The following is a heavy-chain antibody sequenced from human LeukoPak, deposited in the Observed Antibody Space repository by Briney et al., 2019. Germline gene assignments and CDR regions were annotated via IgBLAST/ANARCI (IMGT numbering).Heavy chain of an antibody. D-gene: IGHD3-22*01. V-gene: IGHV1-69*01. J-gene: IGHJ4*02. Sequence: GSSVKVSCKASGGTFNCYAISWVRQAPGQGLEWMGGIIPIFGPANYAQKFQGRVTITADESASTVYMELSSLRSEDTAVYYCAKDPTWGYDSSGYYEGWGQGTLVTVSS. CDR3: AKDPTWGYDSSGYYEG. CDR1: GGTFNCYA. CDR2: IIPIFGPA.